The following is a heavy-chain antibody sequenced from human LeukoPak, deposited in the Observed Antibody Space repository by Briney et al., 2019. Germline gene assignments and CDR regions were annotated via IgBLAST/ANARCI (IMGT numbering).Heavy chain of an antibody. V-gene: IGHV3-74*01. J-gene: IGHJ4*02. CDR3: ARNNWGIDD. Sequence: GGSLRLSCAASGFTFSNHWMHWVRQVSGKGLVWVSRINTDGSDTSYADSVEGRFTISRDNARNTLYLQMNSLRPEDTAVYYCARNNWGIDDWGQRTLVTVSS. CDR2: INTDGSDT. CDR1: GFTFSNHW. D-gene: IGHD7-27*01.